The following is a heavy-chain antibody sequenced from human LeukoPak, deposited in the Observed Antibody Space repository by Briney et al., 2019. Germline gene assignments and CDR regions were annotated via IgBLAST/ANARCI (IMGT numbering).Heavy chain of an antibody. J-gene: IGHJ4*02. Sequence: GGSLRLSCAASGFPFRSSWMHWVRQAPGRGLVWVSRLNADGISASYANSVKGRFTISRDNAKNLVYLQMSSLRVEDTAVYYCVRDVELWGQGTLVTVSS. D-gene: IGHD3-10*01. CDR3: VRDVEL. V-gene: IGHV3-74*01. CDR1: GFPFRSSW. CDR2: LNADGISA.